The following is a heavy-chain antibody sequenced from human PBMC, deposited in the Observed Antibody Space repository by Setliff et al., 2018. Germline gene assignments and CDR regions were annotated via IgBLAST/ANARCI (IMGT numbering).Heavy chain of an antibody. V-gene: IGHV4-34*01. J-gene: IGHJ5*02. D-gene: IGHD4-17*01. Sequence: SETLSLTCTVSGGSFSGYSWSWIRQPPGKGLEWIGEINHSGSTNYNPYLKSRVTISVDTSKNQFSLKLSSVTAADTAVYYCARGPYDYGDNWFDPWGQGTPVTVSS. CDR1: GGSFSGYS. CDR3: ARGPYDYGDNWFDP. CDR2: INHSGST.